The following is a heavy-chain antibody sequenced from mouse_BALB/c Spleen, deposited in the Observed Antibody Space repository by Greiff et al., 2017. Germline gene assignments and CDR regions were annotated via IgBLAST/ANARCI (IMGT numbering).Heavy chain of an antibody. D-gene: IGHD3-1*01. CDR3: ARDLGAARAPEAMDY. V-gene: IGHV2-6-7*01. Sequence: QVTLKVSGPGLVAPSQSLSITCTVSGFSLTGYGVNWVRQPPGKGLEWLGMIWGDGSTDYNSALKSRLSISKDNSKSQVFLKMNSLQTDDTARYYCARDLGAARAPEAMDYWGQGTSVTVSS. CDR1: GFSLTGYG. CDR2: IWGDGST. J-gene: IGHJ4*01.